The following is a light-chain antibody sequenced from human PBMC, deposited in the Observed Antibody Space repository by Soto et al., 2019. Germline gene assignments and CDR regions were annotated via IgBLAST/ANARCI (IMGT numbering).Light chain of an antibody. CDR3: QKYNSAPPFP. CDR2: PAS. CDR1: QGISNY. V-gene: IGKV1-27*01. Sequence: DIQMTQSPSSLSASVGDRVTITCRASQGISNYLAWYQQKPGKVPKLLIYPASTLQSGVPSRFSGSGSGTDFTLTISSLRAEDVATYYCQKYNSAPPFPFGPGTKVDIK. J-gene: IGKJ3*01.